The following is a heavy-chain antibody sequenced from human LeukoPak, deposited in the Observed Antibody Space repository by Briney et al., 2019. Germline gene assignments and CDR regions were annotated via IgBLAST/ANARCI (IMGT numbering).Heavy chain of an antibody. Sequence: ASVKVSCKASGYTFTGYYMHWVRQAPGQGLEWMGWINPNSGGTNYAQKFQGRVTMTRDTSISTAYMELSRLRSDDAAVYYCARDHPGWYSSSSGLGDYWGQGTLVAVSS. V-gene: IGHV1-2*02. CDR1: GYTFTGYY. CDR3: ARDHPGWYSSSSGLGDY. D-gene: IGHD6-6*01. J-gene: IGHJ4*02. CDR2: INPNSGGT.